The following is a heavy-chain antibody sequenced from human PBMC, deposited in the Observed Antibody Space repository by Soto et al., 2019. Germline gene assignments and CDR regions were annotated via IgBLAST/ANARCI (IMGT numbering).Heavy chain of an antibody. V-gene: IGHV1-3*04. CDR3: ARGLGGYLDYLYY. D-gene: IGHD3-16*02. CDR1: GYTFTNYA. J-gene: IGHJ4*02. Sequence: ASVKVSCKASGYTFTNYAMHWMRQAPGQRLEWMGWINTGNGNTKYSQKFQGRVTITRDTSASTAYVELSSLRTEDTAVYYCARGLGGYLDYLYYWGQGTLVTVSS. CDR2: INTGNGNT.